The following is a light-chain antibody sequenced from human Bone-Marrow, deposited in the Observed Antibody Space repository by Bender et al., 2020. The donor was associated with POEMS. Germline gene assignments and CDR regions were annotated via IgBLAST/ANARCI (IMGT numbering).Light chain of an antibody. Sequence: QSALTQPRSVSGSPGQSITISCTGTSSDIGGFIYVSWYQQHPGKVPKLIIYDVTYRPSEVSDRFSGSQSGNTASLTISGLQAEDEADYYCSSYSDKNTVVFGGGTKLTVL. CDR1: SSDIGGFIY. J-gene: IGLJ3*02. V-gene: IGLV2-14*03. CDR3: SSYSDKNTVV. CDR2: DVT.